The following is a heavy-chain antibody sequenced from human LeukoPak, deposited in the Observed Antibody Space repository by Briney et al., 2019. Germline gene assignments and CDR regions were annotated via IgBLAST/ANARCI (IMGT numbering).Heavy chain of an antibody. CDR3: AKDGRSTSPADAFDI. Sequence: PGXSLRLSCAASGFTFSSYGMHWVRQAPGKGVEGVAFIRYDGSNKYYADSVKGRFTISRDNSKNTLYLQMNSLRAEDTAVYYCAKDGRSTSPADAFDIWGQGTMVTVSS. J-gene: IGHJ3*02. CDR1: GFTFSSYG. D-gene: IGHD2-2*01. CDR2: IRYDGSNK. V-gene: IGHV3-30*02.